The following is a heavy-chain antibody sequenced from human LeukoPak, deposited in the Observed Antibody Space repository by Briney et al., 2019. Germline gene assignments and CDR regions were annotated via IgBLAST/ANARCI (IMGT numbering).Heavy chain of an antibody. CDR3: ARVSNLNYYYYYMDV. Sequence: GASVKVSCKASGYTFTSYGISWVRQAPGQGLEWMGWISAYNGNTNYAQKLQGRVTMTTDTSTSTAYMELRSLRSDDTAVYYCARVSNLNYYYYYMDVWGKGTTVTISS. D-gene: IGHD2/OR15-2a*01. V-gene: IGHV1-18*01. CDR2: ISAYNGNT. J-gene: IGHJ6*03. CDR1: GYTFTSYG.